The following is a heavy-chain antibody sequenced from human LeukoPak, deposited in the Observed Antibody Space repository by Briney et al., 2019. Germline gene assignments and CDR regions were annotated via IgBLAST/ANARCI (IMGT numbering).Heavy chain of an antibody. CDR2: ISGDGSGT. J-gene: IGHJ5*02. CDR1: GFTFDDYV. V-gene: IGHV3-43*02. CDR3: ATQNPPGSGYYDTYNWFDP. D-gene: IGHD5-12*01. Sequence: PGGSLRLSCTASGFTFDDYVMHWVRQAPGKGLEWVSLISGDGSGTYYADPVKGRFTISRDNSKNSLFLHMSGLRAEDTALYYCATQNPPGSGYYDTYNWFDPWGQGTLVTVAS.